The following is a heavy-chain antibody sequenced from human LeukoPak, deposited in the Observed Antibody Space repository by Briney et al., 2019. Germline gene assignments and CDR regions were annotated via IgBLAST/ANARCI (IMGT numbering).Heavy chain of an antibody. V-gene: IGHV4-39*01. Sequence: SETLSLTCTVSDGSISSSSYYWGWIRQPPGKGLEWIGSIYYRGSTYYNPSLKSRVTMSVDTSKNQFSLKLNSVTAADTAVYYCARAPYDSGGYYDYYFDYWGQGTLVTVSS. J-gene: IGHJ4*02. CDR3: ARAPYDSGGYYDYYFDY. D-gene: IGHD3-22*01. CDR1: DGSISSSSYY. CDR2: IYYRGST.